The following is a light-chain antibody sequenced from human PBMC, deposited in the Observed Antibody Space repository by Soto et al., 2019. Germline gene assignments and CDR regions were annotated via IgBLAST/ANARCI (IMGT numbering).Light chain of an antibody. J-gene: IGKJ1*01. V-gene: IGKV3-11*01. CDR3: QQYGYLGT. Sequence: PGEKAPLSFRASQSVRGSLGWSQQKPGQAPRLIIYDASVRATGIPARFSGSGSGTDFTLTISRLEPEDFAVYYCQQYGYLGTFGQGTKVDIK. CDR2: DAS. CDR1: QSVRGS.